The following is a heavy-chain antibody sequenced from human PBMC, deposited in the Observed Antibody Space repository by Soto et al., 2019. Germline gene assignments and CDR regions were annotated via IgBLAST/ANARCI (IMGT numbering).Heavy chain of an antibody. CDR2: ISGNSGKT. D-gene: IGHD2-8*01. CDR3: AKLGFVLMELYYFHQ. V-gene: IGHV3-23*01. CDR1: GFTFSSYA. J-gene: IGHJ4*01. Sequence: GGSLRLSCTASGFTFSSYAMSWVRQAPGEELEWVSTISGNSGKTNYAESVKGRFSISRDNSKNTVHLQLDSLRAEDTAVYFCAKLGFVLMELYYFHQWGHGTLVTVSS.